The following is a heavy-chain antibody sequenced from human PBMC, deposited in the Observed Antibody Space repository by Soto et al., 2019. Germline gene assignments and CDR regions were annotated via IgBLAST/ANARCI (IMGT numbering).Heavy chain of an antibody. CDR3: ARRGYCSSTSCYVPYETYFDY. CDR1: GGSISSYY. V-gene: IGHV4-59*08. J-gene: IGHJ4*02. CDR2: IYYSGST. Sequence: KTSETLSLTCTVSGGSISSYYWSWIRQPPGKGLEWIGYIYYSGSTNYNPSLKSRVTISVDTSKNQFSLKLSSVTAADTAVYYCARRGYCSSTSCYVPYETYFDYWGQGTLVTVSS. D-gene: IGHD2-2*01.